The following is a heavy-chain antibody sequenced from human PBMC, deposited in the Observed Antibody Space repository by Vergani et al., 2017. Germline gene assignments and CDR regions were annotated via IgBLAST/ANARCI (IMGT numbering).Heavy chain of an antibody. CDR3: ARGVVGSIPDENWFDP. Sequence: QVQLVQSGAEVKKPGASVKVSCKASGYTFTGYYMHWVRQAPGQGLEWMGWINPNSGGTNYAQKFQGRVTMTRDTSISTAYMELIRLRSDDTAVYYCARGVVGSIPDENWFDPWGQGTLVTVSS. CDR1: GYTFTGYY. V-gene: IGHV1-2*02. D-gene: IGHD3-10*01. CDR2: INPNSGGT. J-gene: IGHJ5*02.